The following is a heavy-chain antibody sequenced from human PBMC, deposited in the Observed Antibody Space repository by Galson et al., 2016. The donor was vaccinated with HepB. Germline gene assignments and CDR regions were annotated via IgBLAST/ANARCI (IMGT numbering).Heavy chain of an antibody. CDR2: IWYDGTNK. D-gene: IGHD6-19*01. CDR3: AKDPGQWLVRLDY. J-gene: IGHJ4*02. V-gene: IGHV3-33*06. CDR1: GFILSSYY. Sequence: SLRLSCAASGFILSSYYMHWVRQAPGKGLEWVAVIWYDGTNKYYADSVKGRFTISRDNSKNTLYLQMNSLRAEDTAVYYCAKDPGQWLVRLDYWGQGTLVTVSS.